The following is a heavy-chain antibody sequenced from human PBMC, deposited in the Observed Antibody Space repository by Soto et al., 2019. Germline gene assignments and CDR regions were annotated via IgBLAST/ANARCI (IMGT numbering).Heavy chain of an antibody. CDR3: VSAAKRELVFDY. D-gene: IGHD3-10*01. J-gene: IGHJ4*02. V-gene: IGHV4-39*01. CDR2: IYYTKGT. Sequence: PSETLSLTCTVSGGSISSSNYYWAWTRQPPGKGLEWIGNIYYTKGTYYNPSLKSRVTISVDTAENQVSLKLFSVTAADTALYYCVSAAKRELVFDYWGQGIQVTVSS. CDR1: GGSISSSNYY.